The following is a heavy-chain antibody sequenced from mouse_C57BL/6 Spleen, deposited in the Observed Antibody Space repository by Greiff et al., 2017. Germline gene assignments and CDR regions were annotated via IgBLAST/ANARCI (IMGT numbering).Heavy chain of an antibody. D-gene: IGHD2-1*01. CDR1: GYAFSSSW. CDR3: ATSTMVKKFAY. J-gene: IGHJ3*01. CDR2: IYPGDGDT. V-gene: IGHV1-82*01. Sequence: QVQLQQSGPELVKPGASVKISCKASGYAFSSSWMNWVKQRPGQGLEWIGRIYPGDGDTNYNGKFKGKATLTADKSSSTAYMQLSSLTSEDSAVYFCATSTMVKKFAYWGQGTLVTVSA.